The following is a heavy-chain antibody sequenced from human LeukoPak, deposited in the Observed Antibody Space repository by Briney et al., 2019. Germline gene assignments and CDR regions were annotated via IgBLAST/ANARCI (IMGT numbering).Heavy chain of an antibody. D-gene: IGHD5-12*01. V-gene: IGHV4-39*01. CDR2: IYYSGST. J-gene: IGHJ5*02. CDR1: GGSISSSSYF. CDR3: ARRRGYSGYSNWFDP. Sequence: SETLSLTCTVSGGSISSSSYFWGWIRQPPGKGLEWIGSIYYSGSTYYNPSLKSRVTISVDTSKNQFSLKLSSVTAADTAVYYCARRRGYSGYSNWFDPWGQGTLVTVSS.